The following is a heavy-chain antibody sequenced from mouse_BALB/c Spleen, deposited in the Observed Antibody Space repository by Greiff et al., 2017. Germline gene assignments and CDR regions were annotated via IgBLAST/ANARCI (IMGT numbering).Heavy chain of an antibody. CDR3: ARWGYGSSSVDY. D-gene: IGHD1-1*01. V-gene: IGHV1S135*01. CDR2: IDPFNGGT. J-gene: IGHJ2*01. CDR1: GYSFTSYY. Sequence: QLQESGPELMKPGASVKISCKASGYSFTSYYMHWVKQSHGKSLEWIGYIDPFNGGTSYNQKFKGKATLTVDKSSSTAYMHLSSLTSEDSAVYYCARWGYGSSSVDYWGQGTTLTVSS.